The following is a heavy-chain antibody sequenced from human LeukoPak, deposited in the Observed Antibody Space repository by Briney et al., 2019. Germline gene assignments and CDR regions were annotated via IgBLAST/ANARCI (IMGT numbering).Heavy chain of an antibody. CDR1: GYTVTSYG. Sequence: ASVKLSCKASGYTVTSYGISWGRQAPGQGLEWMGWISAYNGNTNYAQKLQGRVTMTTDTSTSTAYMELRSLRSDDTAVYYCARDFGRRYYDYVWGSYRPFDYWGQGTLVTVSS. J-gene: IGHJ4*02. CDR3: ARDFGRRYYDYVWGSYRPFDY. V-gene: IGHV1-18*01. CDR2: ISAYNGNT. D-gene: IGHD3-16*02.